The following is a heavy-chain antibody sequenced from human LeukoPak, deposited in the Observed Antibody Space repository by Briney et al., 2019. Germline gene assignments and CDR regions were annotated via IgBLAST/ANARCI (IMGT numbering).Heavy chain of an antibody. Sequence: QSGGSLRLSCAASGFTFGSYWMSWVRQAPGKGLEWVSAISGSGGSTYYADSVKGRFTISRDNSKNTLYLQMNSLRAEDTAVYYCAKDRAYTGAQDYWGQGTLVTVSS. CDR2: ISGSGGST. D-gene: IGHD1-26*01. CDR3: AKDRAYTGAQDY. J-gene: IGHJ4*02. V-gene: IGHV3-23*01. CDR1: GFTFGSYW.